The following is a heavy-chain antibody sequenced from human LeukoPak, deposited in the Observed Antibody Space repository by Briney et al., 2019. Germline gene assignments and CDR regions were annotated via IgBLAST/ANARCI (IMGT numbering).Heavy chain of an antibody. CDR1: GFTFSSYA. CDR2: ISGSGGST. V-gene: IGHV3-23*01. CDR3: AKSYSNSAYYNSMDV. D-gene: IGHD4-11*01. J-gene: IGHJ6*02. Sequence: GGSLRLSCAASGFTFSSYAMSWVRQAPGKGLEWVSGISGSGGSTYYADSVKGRFTISRDNSKNTLYLQMNSLRVGDTAVYYCAKSYSNSAYYNSMDVWGQGTTVTVSS.